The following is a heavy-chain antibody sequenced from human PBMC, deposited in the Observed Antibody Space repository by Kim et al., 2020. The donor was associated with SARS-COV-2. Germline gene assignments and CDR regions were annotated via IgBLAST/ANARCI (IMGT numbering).Heavy chain of an antibody. CDR2: ISSSSSYI. Sequence: GGSLRLSCAASGFTFSSYSMNWVRQAPGKGLEWVSSISSSSSYIYYADSVKGRFTISRDNAKNSLYLQMNSLRAEDTAVYYCASYPGYSSSWWRPTVDYWGQGTLVTVSS. CDR1: GFTFSSYS. D-gene: IGHD6-13*01. J-gene: IGHJ4*02. V-gene: IGHV3-21*01. CDR3: ASYPGYSSSWWRPTVDY.